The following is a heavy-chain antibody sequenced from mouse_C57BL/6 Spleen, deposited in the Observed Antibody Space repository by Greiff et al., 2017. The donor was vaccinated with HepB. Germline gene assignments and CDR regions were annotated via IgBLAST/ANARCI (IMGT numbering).Heavy chain of an antibody. Sequence: VQLQQSGAELARPGASVKLSCKASGYTFTSYGISWVKQRTGQGLEWIGEIYPRSGNTYYNEKFKGKATLTADKSSSTAYMELRSLTSEDSAVYFCAREEDVAWFAYWGQGTLVTVSA. V-gene: IGHV1-81*01. CDR3: AREEDVAWFAY. CDR1: GYTFTSYG. CDR2: IYPRSGNT. J-gene: IGHJ3*01.